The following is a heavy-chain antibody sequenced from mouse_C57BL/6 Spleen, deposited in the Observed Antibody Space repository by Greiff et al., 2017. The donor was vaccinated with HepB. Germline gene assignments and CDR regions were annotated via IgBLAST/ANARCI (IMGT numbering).Heavy chain of an antibody. CDR3: TTEGYYDYGGYFDV. V-gene: IGHV14-1*01. CDR2: IDPEDGDT. CDR1: GFNIKDYY. D-gene: IGHD2-4*01. Sequence: EVQLQQSGAELVRPGASVKLSCTASGFNIKDYYMHWVKQRPEQGLEWIGRIDPEDGDTEYAPKFQGKATMTADTSSNTAYLQRSSLTSEDTAVYYCTTEGYYDYGGYFDVWGTGTTVTVSS. J-gene: IGHJ1*03.